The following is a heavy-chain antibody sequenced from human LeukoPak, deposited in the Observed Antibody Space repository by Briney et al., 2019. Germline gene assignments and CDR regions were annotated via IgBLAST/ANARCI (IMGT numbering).Heavy chain of an antibody. J-gene: IGHJ6*02. CDR2: IYYSGST. CDR1: GGSISSYY. Sequence: PSETLSLTCTASGGSISSYYWSWIRQPPGKGLEWIGYIYYSGSTNYNPSLKSRVTISVDTSKNQFSLKLSSVTAADTAVYYCARDEYSSSSVGYYYYGMDVWGQGTTVTVSS. D-gene: IGHD6-6*01. V-gene: IGHV4-59*01. CDR3: ARDEYSSSSVGYYYYGMDV.